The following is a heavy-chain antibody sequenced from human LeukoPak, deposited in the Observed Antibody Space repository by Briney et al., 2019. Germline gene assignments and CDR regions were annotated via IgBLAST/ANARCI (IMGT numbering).Heavy chain of an antibody. CDR1: RFMFSSYA. CDR3: VRADAKKTAMVDY. J-gene: IGHJ4*02. Sequence: PGGSLRLSCAASRFMFSSYAMSWVRQAPGKGLEWVSGISGSGGSTYYADSVKGRFTISRDNSKNTLYLQMNSLRAEDTAVYYCVRADAKKTAMVDYWGRGTLVAVSS. CDR2: ISGSGGST. V-gene: IGHV3-23*01. D-gene: IGHD5-18*01.